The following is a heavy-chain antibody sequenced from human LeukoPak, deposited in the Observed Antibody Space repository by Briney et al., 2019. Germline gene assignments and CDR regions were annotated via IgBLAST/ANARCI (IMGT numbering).Heavy chain of an antibody. V-gene: IGHV3-21*01. D-gene: IGHD2-15*01. Sequence: GGSLRLSCAASGFTFSSYSMNWVRQAPGKGLEWVSSISSSSSYIYYADSVKGRFTISRDNAKNSLYLQMNSLRAEDTAVYYCARDLRYCSGGSCYGYFDYWGQGTLVTVSS. J-gene: IGHJ4*02. CDR3: ARDLRYCSGGSCYGYFDY. CDR1: GFTFSSYS. CDR2: ISSSSSYI.